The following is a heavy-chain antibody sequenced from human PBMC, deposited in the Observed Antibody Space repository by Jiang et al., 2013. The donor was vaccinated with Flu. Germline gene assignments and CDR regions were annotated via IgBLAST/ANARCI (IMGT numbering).Heavy chain of an antibody. J-gene: IGHJ4*02. D-gene: IGHD2-2*02. V-gene: IGHV1-3*03. CDR3: ARGTESCSSTTCYIFDY. Sequence: GAEVKKPGASVKVSCKASGYTFTAYAIHWVRQAPGHRLEWMGWINAGNGNTKYSQEFQGRVSITRDTSASTIYMELSSLRSEDMAVYFCARGTESCSSTTCYIFDYWGQGTLVTVSS. CDR2: INAGNGNT. CDR1: GYTFTAYA.